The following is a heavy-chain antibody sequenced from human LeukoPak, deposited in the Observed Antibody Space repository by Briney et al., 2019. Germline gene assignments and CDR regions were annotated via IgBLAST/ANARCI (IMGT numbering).Heavy chain of an antibody. V-gene: IGHV4-39*01. Sequence: SETLSLTCTVSGGSISSSSYYWGWIRQPPGKGLEWIGSIYYSGSTYYNPSLKSRVTISVDTSKNQFSLKLSSVTAADTAVYYCAKADSSWYEVDYWGQGTLVTVSS. CDR3: AKADSSWYEVDY. J-gene: IGHJ4*02. CDR1: GGSISSSSYY. CDR2: IYYSGST. D-gene: IGHD6-13*01.